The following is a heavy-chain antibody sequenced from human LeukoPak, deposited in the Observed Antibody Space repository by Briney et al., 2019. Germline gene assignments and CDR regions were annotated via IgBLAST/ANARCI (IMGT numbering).Heavy chain of an antibody. Sequence: PSGTLSLTCTVSGGSISSYYWSWIRQPPGKGLEWIGYIYYSGSTNYNPSLKSRVTISVDTSKNQFSLKLSSVTAADTAVYYCARDSGSFDYWGQGTLVTVSS. J-gene: IGHJ4*02. CDR3: ARDSGSFDY. CDR2: IYYSGST. CDR1: GGSISSYY. V-gene: IGHV4-59*01. D-gene: IGHD3-10*01.